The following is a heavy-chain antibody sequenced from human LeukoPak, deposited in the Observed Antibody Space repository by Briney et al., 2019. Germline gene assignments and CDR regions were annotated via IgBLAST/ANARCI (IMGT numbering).Heavy chain of an antibody. CDR2: VNHEGDS. CDR3: ARGSNYVSDYYFDV. J-gene: IGHJ6*03. V-gene: IGHV4-34*01. CDR1: GVSLRGYY. D-gene: IGHD4-11*01. Sequence: SETLSLTCAVYGVSLRGYYWSWIRQSPEKGLEWIGEVNHEGDSIYSPSLKSRLTVSVDMSKNQFSLNLRSVTAADTAVYFCARGSNYVSDYYFDVWGKGTTVIVAS.